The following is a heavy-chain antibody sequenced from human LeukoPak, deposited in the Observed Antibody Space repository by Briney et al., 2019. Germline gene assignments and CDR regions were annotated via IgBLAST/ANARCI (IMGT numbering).Heavy chain of an antibody. CDR3: ARARYCSGGSCYGDY. V-gene: IGHV7-4-1*02. CDR2: INTDTGNP. Sequence: ASVKVSCKASGYTFTSYAMDWVRQAPGQGLEWMGWINTDTGNPTYAQGFTGRFVFSLDTSVSTAYLQISSLKADDTAVYYCARARYCSGGSCYGDYWGQGTLVTVSS. CDR1: GYTFTSYA. D-gene: IGHD2-15*01. J-gene: IGHJ4*02.